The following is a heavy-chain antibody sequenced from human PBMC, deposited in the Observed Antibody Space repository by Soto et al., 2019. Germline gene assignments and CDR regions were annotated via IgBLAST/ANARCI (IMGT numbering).Heavy chain of an antibody. Sequence: QVQLVQSGAEVKKPGASVKVSCKASGYTFNFYGITWVRQAPGQGLEWMGWISGFNGNTNYAADLQGRVTMTTDTSTSTAYMELRGLRSDDTAVYYCARIGVSSGHESPDLGSWGQGTLVTVSS. D-gene: IGHD3-16*01. J-gene: IGHJ5*02. CDR2: ISGFNGNT. V-gene: IGHV1-18*01. CDR3: ARIGVSSGHESPDLGS. CDR1: GYTFNFYG.